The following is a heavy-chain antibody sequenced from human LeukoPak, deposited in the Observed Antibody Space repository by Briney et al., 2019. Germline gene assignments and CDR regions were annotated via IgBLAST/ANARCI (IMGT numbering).Heavy chain of an antibody. D-gene: IGHD6-13*01. J-gene: IGHJ4*02. V-gene: IGHV5-51*01. Sequence: GESLKISCRGSGDSFTSCWIGCLRQMPGKNLEWMVIIYPGDSDARYSPSFQGQVTISVDKSTSTAFLQWSSLKASDTAMYFCARRAYSSSWSYFDYWGQGTLVTVSS. CDR1: GDSFTSCW. CDR3: ARRAYSSSWSYFDY. CDR2: IYPGDSDA.